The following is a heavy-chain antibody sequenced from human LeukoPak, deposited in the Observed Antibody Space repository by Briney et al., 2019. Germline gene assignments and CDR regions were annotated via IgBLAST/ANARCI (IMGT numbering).Heavy chain of an antibody. CDR3: AREYHYDSGNLFDY. CDR2: ISTSGSTI. V-gene: IGHV3-48*03. D-gene: IGHD3-10*01. J-gene: IGHJ4*02. Sequence: PGGSLRLSCAASGFTFSNFEMNWVRQAPGKGLEWVSYISTSGSTIYYADSVKGRFTISRDNAKDSLYLQLNSLRAEDTAVYYCAREYHYDSGNLFDYWGQGTLVTVSS. CDR1: GFTFSNFE.